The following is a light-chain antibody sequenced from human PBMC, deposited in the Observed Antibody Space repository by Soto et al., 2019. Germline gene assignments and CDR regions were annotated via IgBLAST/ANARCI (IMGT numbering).Light chain of an antibody. CDR2: DAS. V-gene: IGKV3-11*01. CDR1: QSIGLA. CDR3: QQRTDRPTWT. J-gene: IGKJ1*01. Sequence: EIVFTQSPATLSLSPGERATLSCRASQSIGLAIAWYQHKPGQAPRLLLFDASQRANGIPARFRGSGSGTDLTLSISSLEPEDFAVYDCQQRTDRPTWTFGQGTKVDIK.